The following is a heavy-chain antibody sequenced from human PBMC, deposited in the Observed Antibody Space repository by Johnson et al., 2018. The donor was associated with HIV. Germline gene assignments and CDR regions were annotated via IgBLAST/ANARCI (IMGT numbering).Heavy chain of an antibody. J-gene: IGHJ3*02. D-gene: IGHD3-3*01. Sequence: LLVESGGGLVQPGRSLRLSCAASGFTFDDYAMHWVRQAPGKGLEWVSGISWNSGSIGYADSVKGRFTISRDNAKNTLYLQMNSLRAEDTALYYCAKDIGYNFWSGEYKHGDGPPHAFEIWGQGTMVTVSS. CDR1: GFTFDDYA. CDR2: ISWNSGSI. V-gene: IGHV3-9*01. CDR3: AKDIGYNFWSGEYKHGDGPPHAFEI.